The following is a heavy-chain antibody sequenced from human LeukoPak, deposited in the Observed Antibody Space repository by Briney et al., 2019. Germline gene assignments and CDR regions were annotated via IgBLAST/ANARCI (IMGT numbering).Heavy chain of an antibody. CDR2: IRYDGNDK. Sequence: PGGSLRLSCAASGFTFSYYGMHWVRQAPGKELEWVAFIRYDGNDKYYADSVKGRYTISRDTSRNTLYLQMNSLRAEDTAVYYCAKDLMRDRWFGESWGQGTLVTVSS. CDR1: GFTFSYYG. J-gene: IGHJ5*02. CDR3: AKDLMRDRWFGES. D-gene: IGHD3-10*01. V-gene: IGHV3-30*02.